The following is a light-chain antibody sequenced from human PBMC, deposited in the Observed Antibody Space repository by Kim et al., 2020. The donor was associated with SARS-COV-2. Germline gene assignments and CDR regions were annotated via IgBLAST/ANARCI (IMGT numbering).Light chain of an antibody. J-gene: IGLJ1*01. V-gene: IGLV3-1*01. CDR2: QDN. CDR3: QAWDRSTHHYV. CDR1: ELGDKY. Sequence: SYELTQPPSVSVAPGQTASITCSVHELGDKYVYWYQQKPVQSAVVDSYQDNKRHSGIRERFSDANSVNTDTLTISGTQAMDESYYYCQAWDRSTHHYVFGAGTKVTVL.